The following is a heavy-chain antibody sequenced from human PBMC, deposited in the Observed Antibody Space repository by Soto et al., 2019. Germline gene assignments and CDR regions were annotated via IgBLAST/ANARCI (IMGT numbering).Heavy chain of an antibody. J-gene: IGHJ4*02. CDR2: ISAYNGNT. V-gene: IGHV1-18*01. Sequence: QVQLVQSGAEVKKPGASVKVSCKASGYTFTSYGISWVRQAPGQGLEWMGWISAYNGNTNYAQKLQGRVTMTTDTSTTTADMELRTLRSDDTAVYYRARESSSSCHDYWGQGTLVTVSS. D-gene: IGHD6-13*01. CDR1: GYTFTSYG. CDR3: ARESSSSCHDY.